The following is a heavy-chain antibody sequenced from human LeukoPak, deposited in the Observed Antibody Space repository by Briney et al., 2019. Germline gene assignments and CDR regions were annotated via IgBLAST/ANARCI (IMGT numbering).Heavy chain of an antibody. D-gene: IGHD4-17*01. V-gene: IGHV3-23*01. CDR3: AKSRGQYGDYLFYYYGMDV. Sequence: GGSLRLSCAASGFTFSSCAMSWVRPAPGKGLEWVSGVSDSGVTTYHADSVKGRFTISRDNSKNTLYLQMNSLRAEDTALYYCAKSRGQYGDYLFYYYGMDVWGQGTTVTVSS. J-gene: IGHJ6*02. CDR1: GFTFSSCA. CDR2: VSDSGVTT.